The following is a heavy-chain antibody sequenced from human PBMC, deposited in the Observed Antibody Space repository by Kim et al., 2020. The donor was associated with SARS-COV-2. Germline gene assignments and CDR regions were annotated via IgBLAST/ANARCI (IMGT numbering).Heavy chain of an antibody. CDR1: GFTFSNYT. Sequence: GGSLRLSCVASGFTFSNYTMIWVRQAPGRGLEWIAHLGSSSGDSVFYAASVEGRFAISRDNAQKSLYLQMNNLGADDTAVYYCSRGRGTYYLDYWGQGSL. CDR2: LGSSSGDSV. V-gene: IGHV3-48*04. CDR3: SRGRGTYYLDY. J-gene: IGHJ4*02.